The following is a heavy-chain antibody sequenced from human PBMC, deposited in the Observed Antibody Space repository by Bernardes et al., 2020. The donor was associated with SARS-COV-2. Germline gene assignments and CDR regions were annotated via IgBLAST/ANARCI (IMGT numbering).Heavy chain of an antibody. J-gene: IGHJ3*01. V-gene: IGHV3-21*01. CDR3: ARDVGGTDWRFAFDV. CDR1: VFPFSNHL. CDR2: ISVSVISI. D-gene: IGHD3-9*01. Sequence: GGSLRLSCVASVFPFSNHLFSWFRQAPGKLLEWVSSISVSVISIYYGYSVRVRFTTSRDNTRTSVFLQMESLRAEDTAVYYCARDVGGTDWRFAFDVWGPGTMVHVSS.